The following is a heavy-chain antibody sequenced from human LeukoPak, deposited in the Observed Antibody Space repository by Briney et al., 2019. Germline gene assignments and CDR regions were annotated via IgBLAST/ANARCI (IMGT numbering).Heavy chain of an antibody. J-gene: IGHJ4*02. CDR3: ARADHDDHYGETGAFDY. CDR2: INPSGGST. Sequence: PGGSLRLSCAASGFTFSSYGMHWVRQAPGQGLEWMGIINPSGGSTSYAQKFQGRVTMTRDTSTSTVYMELSSLRSEDTAVYYCARADHDDHYGETGAFDYWGQGTLVTVSS. D-gene: IGHD4-17*01. CDR1: GFTFSSYG. V-gene: IGHV1-46*01.